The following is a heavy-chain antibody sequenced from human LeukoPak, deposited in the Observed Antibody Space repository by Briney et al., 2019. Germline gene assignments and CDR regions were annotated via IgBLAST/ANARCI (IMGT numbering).Heavy chain of an antibody. CDR1: GFTFSSDA. Sequence: PGGSLRLSCAASGFTFSSDAMSWVRQAPGKGLEWVSGINYSGDSTYYADSVKGRFTISRDKAENSLYLQMNSLRAEDTAIYYCARDQWLAYYYHGMDVWGQGTTVTVSS. J-gene: IGHJ6*02. CDR2: INYSGDST. CDR3: ARDQWLAYYYHGMDV. D-gene: IGHD6-19*01. V-gene: IGHV3-23*01.